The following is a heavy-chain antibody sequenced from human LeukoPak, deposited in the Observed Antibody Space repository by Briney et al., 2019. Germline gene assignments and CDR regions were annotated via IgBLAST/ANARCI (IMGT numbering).Heavy chain of an antibody. D-gene: IGHD2-15*01. J-gene: IGHJ5*02. CDR2: IYYSGST. CDR1: GGSISSSSYY. CDR3: ARTPRSGLGYCSGGSCYTNWFDP. Sequence: SETLSLTCTVSGGSISSSSYYWGWIRQPPGTGLEWIGSIYYSGSTYYNPSLKSRVTISVDTSKNQFSLKLSSVTAADTAVYYCARTPRSGLGYCSGGSCYTNWFDPWGQGTLVTVSS. V-gene: IGHV4-39*01.